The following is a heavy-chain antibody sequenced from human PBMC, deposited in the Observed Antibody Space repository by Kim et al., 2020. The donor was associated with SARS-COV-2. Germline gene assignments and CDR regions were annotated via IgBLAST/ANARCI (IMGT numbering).Heavy chain of an antibody. CDR1: GGSVSSGSYY. V-gene: IGHV4-61*01. CDR3: ARGPYYYDSSGYYSLTYYYYYYMDV. CDR2: IYYSGST. J-gene: IGHJ6*03. Sequence: SETLSLTCTVSGGSVSSGSYYWSWIRQPPGKGLEWIGYIYYSGSTNYNPSLKSRVTISVDTSKNQFSLKLSSVTAADTAVYYCARGPYYYDSSGYYSLTYYYYYYMDVWGKGTTVTVSS. D-gene: IGHD3-22*01.